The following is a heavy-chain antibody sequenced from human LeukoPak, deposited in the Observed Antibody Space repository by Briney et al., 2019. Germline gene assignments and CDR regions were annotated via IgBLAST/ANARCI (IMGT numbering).Heavy chain of an antibody. Sequence: SETLSLTCTVSGDSVSNYLYYWTWIRQPPGKGLEWIGYIHHTGNTKYSPSLRSRVTISLDTSNNEFSLRLSSVTAADTAVYYCASVGGSYSYYYYYGMDVWGQGTTVTVSS. J-gene: IGHJ6*02. V-gene: IGHV4-61*01. CDR2: IHHTGNT. CDR3: ASVGGSYSYYYYYGMDV. CDR1: GDSVSNYLYY. D-gene: IGHD1-26*01.